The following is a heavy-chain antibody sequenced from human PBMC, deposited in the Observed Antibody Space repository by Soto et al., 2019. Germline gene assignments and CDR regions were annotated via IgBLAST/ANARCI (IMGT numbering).Heavy chain of an antibody. CDR1: GGSFSGYQ. Sequence: SETLSLTCAVYGGSFSGYQWSWVRQPPGKGLEWIGEINHRGSTNYNPPLKSRATIPRDNSKNTLYLQMNSLRAEDTAVYYCAKGRTYSSSWYWAYWGQGTLVTVSS. V-gene: IGHV4-34*01. D-gene: IGHD6-13*01. J-gene: IGHJ4*02. CDR2: INHRGST. CDR3: AKGRTYSSSWYWAY.